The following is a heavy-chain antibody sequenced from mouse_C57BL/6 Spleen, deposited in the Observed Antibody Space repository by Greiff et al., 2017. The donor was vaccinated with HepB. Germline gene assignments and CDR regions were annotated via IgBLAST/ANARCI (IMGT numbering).Heavy chain of an antibody. CDR1: GYTFTSYG. Sequence: VQLQQSGAELARPGASVKLSCKASGYTFTSYGISWVKQRPGQGLEWIGEIYPRSGNTYYNEKFKGKATLTADKSSSTAYMELRSLTSEDSAVYFCARWVYGSSYGAMDYWGQGTSVTVSS. CDR2: IYPRSGNT. D-gene: IGHD1-1*01. CDR3: ARWVYGSSYGAMDY. J-gene: IGHJ4*01. V-gene: IGHV1-81*01.